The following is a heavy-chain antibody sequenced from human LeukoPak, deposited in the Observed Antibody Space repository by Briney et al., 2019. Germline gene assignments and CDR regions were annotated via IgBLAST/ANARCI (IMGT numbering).Heavy chain of an antibody. V-gene: IGHV3-33*08. D-gene: IGHD2-2*01. CDR2: IWYDGSNK. CDR1: GFTFSSYA. Sequence: GGSLRLSCAASGFTFSSYAMSWVRQAPGKGLEWVAVIWYDGSNKYYADSVKGRFTISRDNSKNTLYLQMSSLRAEDTAVYYCARDCSSTSCWQFDYWGQGTLVTVSS. J-gene: IGHJ4*02. CDR3: ARDCSSTSCWQFDY.